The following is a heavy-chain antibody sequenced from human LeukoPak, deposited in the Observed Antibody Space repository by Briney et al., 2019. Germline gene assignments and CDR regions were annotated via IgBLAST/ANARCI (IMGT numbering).Heavy chain of an antibody. V-gene: IGHV1-46*01. CDR3: ARESYDSSGYYYSDY. D-gene: IGHD3-22*01. Sequence: ASVKVSCKASGYTFTSYYMHWMRQAPGQGLEWMGIINPSGGSTSYAQKFQGRVTMTRDMSTSTVYMELSSLRSEDTAVYYCARESYDSSGYYYSDYWGQGTLVTVSS. CDR1: GYTFTSYY. CDR2: INPSGGST. J-gene: IGHJ4*02.